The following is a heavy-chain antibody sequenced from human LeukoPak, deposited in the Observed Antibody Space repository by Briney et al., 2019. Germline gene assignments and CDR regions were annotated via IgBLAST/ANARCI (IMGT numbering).Heavy chain of an antibody. V-gene: IGHV3-30-3*01. CDR1: GFTFSNYI. J-gene: IGHJ4*02. Sequence: GGSLRLSCAASGFTFSNYIIHWVRQAPGKGLEWVAVISYDGSNKYYADSVKGRFTISRDNSKNTLYLQMNSLRTEDTAVYYCARGPTYYDILTGYTIWGQGTLVTVSS. CDR2: ISYDGSNK. D-gene: IGHD3-9*01. CDR3: ARGPTYYDILTGYTI.